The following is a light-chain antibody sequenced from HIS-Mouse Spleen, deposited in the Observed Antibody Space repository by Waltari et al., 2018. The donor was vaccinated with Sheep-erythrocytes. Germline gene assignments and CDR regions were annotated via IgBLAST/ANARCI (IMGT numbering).Light chain of an antibody. CDR2: GAS. J-gene: IGKJ1*01. Sequence: EILLTQIPGTLSLSPGERATLSCRASQSVSSSYLAWYQQKPGQAPRLLIYGASSRATGIPDRFSGSGSGTDFTLTISRLEPEDFAVYYCQQYGSSPTWTFGQGTKVEIK. CDR3: QQYGSSPTWT. V-gene: IGKV3-20*01. CDR1: QSVSSSY.